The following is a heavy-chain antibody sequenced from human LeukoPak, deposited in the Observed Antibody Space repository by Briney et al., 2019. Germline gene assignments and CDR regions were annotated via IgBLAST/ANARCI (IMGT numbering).Heavy chain of an antibody. J-gene: IGHJ4*02. Sequence: GGSLRLSCAASAFTFSSYGMHWVRQAPGKGLEWVAFIRYDGSNKYYADSVKGRFTISRDNSKNTLYLQMNSLRAEDTAVYYCAKDRESYYCSSTNCYLDYWGQGTLVTVSS. CDR3: AKDRESYYCSSTNCYLDY. CDR1: AFTFSSYG. CDR2: IRYDGSNK. V-gene: IGHV3-30*02. D-gene: IGHD2-2*01.